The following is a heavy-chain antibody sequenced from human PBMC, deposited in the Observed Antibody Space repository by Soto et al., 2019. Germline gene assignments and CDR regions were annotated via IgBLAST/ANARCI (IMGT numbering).Heavy chain of an antibody. Sequence: SETLSLTCAVSGGSISSGGYSWSWIRQPPGKGLEWIGYIYHSGSTYYNPSLKSRVTISVDRSKNQFSLKLSSVTAADTAVYYCARVPCSGGDSYSDYWGQGTLVTVSS. D-gene: IGHD2-21*02. CDR3: ARVPCSGGDSYSDY. V-gene: IGHV4-30-2*01. CDR1: GGSISSGGYS. CDR2: IYHSGST. J-gene: IGHJ4*02.